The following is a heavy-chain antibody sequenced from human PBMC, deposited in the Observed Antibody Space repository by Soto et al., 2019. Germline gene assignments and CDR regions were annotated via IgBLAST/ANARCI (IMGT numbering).Heavy chain of an antibody. Sequence: ESGGGLVQPGGSLRLSCAASGFTFSSYWMSWVRQAPGKGLEWVANIKQDGSEKYYVDSVKGRFTISRDNAKNSLYLQMNSLRAEDTAVYYCARGVCSGGSCRDYWGQGTLVTVSS. CDR3: ARGVCSGGSCRDY. CDR1: GFTFSSYW. V-gene: IGHV3-7*04. J-gene: IGHJ4*02. D-gene: IGHD2-15*01. CDR2: IKQDGSEK.